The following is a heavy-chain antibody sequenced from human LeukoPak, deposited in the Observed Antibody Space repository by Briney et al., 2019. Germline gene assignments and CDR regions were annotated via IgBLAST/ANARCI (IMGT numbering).Heavy chain of an antibody. D-gene: IGHD2-2*01. Sequence: ASVKVSCKAPGGTFSSYAISWVRQAPGQGLEWMGGIIPIFGTANYAQKFQGRVTITTDESTSTAYMELSSLRSEDTAVYYCARAPVDCSSTSCYLVQNYYYYMDVWGKGTTVTVSS. CDR3: ARAPVDCSSTSCYLVQNYYYYMDV. CDR1: GGTFSSYA. V-gene: IGHV1-69*05. J-gene: IGHJ6*03. CDR2: IIPIFGTA.